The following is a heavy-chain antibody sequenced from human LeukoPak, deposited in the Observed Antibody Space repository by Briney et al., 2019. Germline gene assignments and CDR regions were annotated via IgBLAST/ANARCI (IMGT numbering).Heavy chain of an antibody. CDR2: INPNSGGT. J-gene: IGHJ4*02. CDR3: ARAPGGQNWATFDY. D-gene: IGHD7-27*01. CDR1: GYTFTGYY. Sequence: ASVKVSCKASGYTFTGYYMHWVQQAPGQGLEWLGWINPNSGGTNYAQKSQGRVTLTRATSISTAYRELSRLRSDDTAVYYGARAPGGQNWATFDYWGQGTLVTVSS. V-gene: IGHV1-2*02.